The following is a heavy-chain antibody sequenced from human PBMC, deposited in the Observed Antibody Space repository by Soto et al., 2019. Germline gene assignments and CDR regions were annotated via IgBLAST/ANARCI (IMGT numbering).Heavy chain of an antibody. CDR2: ISSSSSYI. V-gene: IGHV3-21*01. Sequence: GGSLRLSCAASGFTFSSYSMNWVRQAPGKGLEWVPSISSSSSYIYYADSVKGRFTISRDNAKNSLYLQMNSLRAEDTAVYYCAREHSDFSGWPDPYYYYYGMDVWGQGTTVTVSS. CDR1: GFTFSSYS. CDR3: AREHSDFSGWPDPYYYYYGMDV. J-gene: IGHJ6*02. D-gene: IGHD3-3*01.